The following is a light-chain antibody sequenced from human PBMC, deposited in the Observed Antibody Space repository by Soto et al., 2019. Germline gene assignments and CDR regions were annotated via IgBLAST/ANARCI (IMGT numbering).Light chain of an antibody. Sequence: EIVLTQSPATLSLSPGERATLYCRASQSVSSYLVWYQQKPGQAPRLLIYDASTRATGVPARFSGSGSGTDFTLTISSLEPEDFAVYYCQQRSNWPPFSFGPGTKVDIK. J-gene: IGKJ3*01. CDR3: QQRSNWPPFS. CDR1: QSVSSY. V-gene: IGKV3-11*01. CDR2: DAS.